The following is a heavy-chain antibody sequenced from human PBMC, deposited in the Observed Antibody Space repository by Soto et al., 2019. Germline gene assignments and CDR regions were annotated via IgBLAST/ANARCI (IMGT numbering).Heavy chain of an antibody. V-gene: IGHV1-69*01. Sequence: QEQLVQSGAEVKKPGTSVKVSCKASGGTFSHYSISWVRQAPGQGLEWLGGIIPMLGAANYAQKFQGRVTITADESTGTAYMELNSLRSEDTAVYYCARDDHSTGGWFGMDVWGQGTTVTVSS. CDR3: ARDDHSTGGWFGMDV. CDR1: GGTFSHYS. J-gene: IGHJ6*02. D-gene: IGHD2-8*02. CDR2: IIPMLGAA.